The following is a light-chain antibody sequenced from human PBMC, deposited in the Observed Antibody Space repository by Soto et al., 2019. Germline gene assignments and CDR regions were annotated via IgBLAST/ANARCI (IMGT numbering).Light chain of an antibody. J-gene: IGLJ1*01. CDR2: ASS. CDR3: SSYKSGSTLYV. Sequence: QSVLTQPASVSGSPGQSITISCTGTSSDVGSYNYVSWYQQHPGKAPRLMIYASSNRPSGVSHRFSGSRSGNTASLTISGLQAEDEADYFCSSYKSGSTLYVLGSGTKV. CDR1: SSDVGSYNY. V-gene: IGLV2-14*01.